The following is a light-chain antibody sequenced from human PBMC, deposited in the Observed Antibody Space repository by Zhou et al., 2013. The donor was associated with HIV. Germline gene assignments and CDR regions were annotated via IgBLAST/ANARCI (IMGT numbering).Light chain of an antibody. CDR3: QQDYET. J-gene: IGKJ1*01. CDR2: SAS. CDR1: QGIYNS. Sequence: DIQMTQSPASLSASVGDRVTITCRASQGIYNSLAWYQHKPGKAPELLIYSASTLQSGVPSRFSGSGYGTDFTLTISSLQPEDFAVYYCQQDYETFGQGTKVEIK. V-gene: IGKV1-27*01.